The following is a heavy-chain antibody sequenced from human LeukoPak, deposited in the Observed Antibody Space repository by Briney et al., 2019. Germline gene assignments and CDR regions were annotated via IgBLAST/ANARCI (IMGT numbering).Heavy chain of an antibody. J-gene: IGHJ4*02. V-gene: IGHV3-7*01. Sequence: GGSLRLSCVASGFTFSNYWMSWVRQAPGKGLEWVANIKQDGSEKYCVDSVKGRFTISRDNAKNSLYLQMNSLRAEDTAVYYCAGLYFYDDSGFYRGGFDYWGQGSLVIVSS. CDR1: GFTFSNYW. CDR3: AGLYFYDDSGFYRGGFDY. CDR2: IKQDGSEK. D-gene: IGHD3-22*01.